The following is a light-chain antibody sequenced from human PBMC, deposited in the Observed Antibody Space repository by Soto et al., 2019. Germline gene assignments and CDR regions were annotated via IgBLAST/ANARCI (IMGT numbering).Light chain of an antibody. CDR3: QQYGSSPTT. CDR1: KSVSSSY. J-gene: IGKJ4*01. V-gene: IGKV3-20*01. Sequence: IVLKMSPGTLSLSPGERATLSCRASKSVSSSYLAWYQQKLGQAPRLLIYGASGRDTGIPDRFSGSGSGTEFTLTISRLEPEDFAGYYCQQYGSSPTTFGGGTRVDI. CDR2: GAS.